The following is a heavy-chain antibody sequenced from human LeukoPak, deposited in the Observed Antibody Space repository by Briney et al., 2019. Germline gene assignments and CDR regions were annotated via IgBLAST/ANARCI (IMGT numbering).Heavy chain of an antibody. Sequence: PGGPLRLSCAASGFTFSSYWMSWVRQAPGKGLEWVANIKQDGSEKYYVDTVKGRFTISRDNSKNTVYLEMNSLRTEDTAVYYCAKDRGTITMTQDVWGQGTMVTVSS. CDR2: IKQDGSEK. CDR1: GFTFSSYW. V-gene: IGHV3-7*01. J-gene: IGHJ3*01. D-gene: IGHD3-22*01. CDR3: AKDRGTITMTQDV.